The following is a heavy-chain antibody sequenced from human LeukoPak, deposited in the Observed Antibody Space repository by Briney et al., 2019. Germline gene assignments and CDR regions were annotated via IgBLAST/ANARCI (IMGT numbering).Heavy chain of an antibody. J-gene: IGHJ3*02. CDR1: GGTFSSYA. Sequence: GSSVKVSCKASGGTFSSYAISWVRQAPGQGLEWMRGIIPIFGTANYAQKFQGRVTITTDESTSTAYMELSSLRSEDTAVYYCASLCGGDCAGAFDIWGQGTMVTVSS. V-gene: IGHV1-69*05. CDR3: ASLCGGDCAGAFDI. CDR2: IIPIFGTA. D-gene: IGHD2-21*02.